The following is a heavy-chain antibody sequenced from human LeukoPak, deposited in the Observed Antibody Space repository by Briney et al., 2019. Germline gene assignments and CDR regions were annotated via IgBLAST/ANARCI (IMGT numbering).Heavy chain of an antibody. CDR3: ARDYCSSTSCHLGAFDI. J-gene: IGHJ3*02. CDR1: GGSISSGGYY. Sequence: SETLSLTCTVSGGSISSGGYYWSWIRQHPGKGLEWIGYIYYSGSTYYNPSLKSRVTISVDTSKNQFSLKLSSVTAADTAVYYCARDYCSSTSCHLGAFDIWGQGTMVTASS. V-gene: IGHV4-31*03. CDR2: IYYSGST. D-gene: IGHD2-2*01.